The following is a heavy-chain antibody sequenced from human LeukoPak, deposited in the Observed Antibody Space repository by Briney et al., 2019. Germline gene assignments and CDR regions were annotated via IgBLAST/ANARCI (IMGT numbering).Heavy chain of an antibody. D-gene: IGHD4-17*01. V-gene: IGHV4-59*12. J-gene: IGHJ6*02. CDR2: IYYSGST. CDR3: ARGRVTVTTFFDFYYGMDV. CDR1: GGSISSYY. Sequence: PSETLSLTCTVSGGSISSYYWSWIRQPPGKGLEWIGYIYYSGSTNYNPSLKSRVTISVDTSKNQSSLKLSSVTAADTAVYYCARGRVTVTTFFDFYYGMDVWGQGTTVTVSS.